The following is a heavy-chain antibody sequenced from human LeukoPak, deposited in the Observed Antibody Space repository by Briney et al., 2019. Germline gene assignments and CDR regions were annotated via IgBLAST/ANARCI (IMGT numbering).Heavy chain of an antibody. CDR3: ARDHTYYDILTGYSFGAFDI. CDR1: SGSISSYY. Sequence: SSETLSLTCTVSSGSISSYYWSWIRQPPGKGLEWIGYIYYSGSTNYNPSLKSRVTISVDASKNQFSLKLSSVTAADTAVYYCARDHTYYDILTGYSFGAFDIWGQGTMVTVSS. J-gene: IGHJ3*02. CDR2: IYYSGST. V-gene: IGHV4-59*01. D-gene: IGHD3-9*01.